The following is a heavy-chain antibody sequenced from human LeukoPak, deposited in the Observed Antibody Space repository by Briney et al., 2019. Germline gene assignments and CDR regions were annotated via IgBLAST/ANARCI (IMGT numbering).Heavy chain of an antibody. CDR1: GYTFTSYA. V-gene: IGHV1-2*02. CDR3: ARAPPITRGPFDP. CDR2: INPNSGGT. Sequence: EASVKVSCKASGYTFTSYAMNWVRQAPGQGLEWMGWINPNSGGTIYAQKFQGRVTMTRDTSISTVYMELSRLRSDDTAVYYCARAPPITRGPFDPWGQGTLVTVSS. D-gene: IGHD3-10*01. J-gene: IGHJ5*02.